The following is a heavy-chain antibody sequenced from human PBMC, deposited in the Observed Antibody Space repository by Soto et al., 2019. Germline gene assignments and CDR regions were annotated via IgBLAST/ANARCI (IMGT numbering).Heavy chain of an antibody. J-gene: IGHJ6*02. CDR3: ARERGGYGLMAV. Sequence: SETLSLTCTVSGDSISTVNYYWSWIRQHPGKGLEWIGYIYYSGSTYYNPSLKSRVTISVETTKNQFSLKLSSVTAADTAVYYCARERGGYGLMAVWGQGTTVTVSS. D-gene: IGHD5-12*01. CDR2: IYYSGST. V-gene: IGHV4-31*03. CDR1: GDSISTVNYY.